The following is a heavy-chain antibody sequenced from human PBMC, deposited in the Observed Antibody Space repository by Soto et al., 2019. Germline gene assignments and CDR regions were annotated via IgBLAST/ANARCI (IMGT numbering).Heavy chain of an antibody. CDR1: GGTFSSYT. CDR2: IIPILGIA. CDR3: ARDPDLEYTLHDYSDY. J-gene: IGHJ4*02. D-gene: IGHD4-4*01. V-gene: IGHV1-69*04. Sequence: GASVKVSCKASGGTFSSYTISWVRQAPGQGLEWMGRIIPILGIANYAQKFQGRVTITADKSTSTAYMELSSLRSEDTAVYYCARDPDLEYTLHDYSDYWGQGTLVTVSS.